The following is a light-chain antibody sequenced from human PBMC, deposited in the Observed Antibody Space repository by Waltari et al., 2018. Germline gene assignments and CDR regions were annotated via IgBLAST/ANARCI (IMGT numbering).Light chain of an antibody. CDR1: QRMSTY. CDR3: QPSYSTPWT. Sequence: DIQMTQSPSSLSAAVGDRVTITCRASQRMSTYLNWYQQRPGKAPKLLIYAASSLPSGVPSRFSGSGSGTDFTLTISSLQPEDFATYYCQPSYSTPWTFGQGTKVEFK. J-gene: IGKJ1*01. CDR2: AAS. V-gene: IGKV1-39*01.